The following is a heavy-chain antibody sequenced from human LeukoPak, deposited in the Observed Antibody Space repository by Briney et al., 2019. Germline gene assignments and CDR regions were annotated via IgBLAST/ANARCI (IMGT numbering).Heavy chain of an antibody. V-gene: IGHV4-30-2*01. Sequence: NPSETLSLTCAVSGGSISSGGYSWSWIRQPPGKGLEWIGYIYHSGSTYYNPSLRSRVTISVDRSKNQFSLKLSSVTAADTAVYYCARGGGWYAFDIWGQGTMVTVSS. J-gene: IGHJ3*02. CDR2: IYHSGST. CDR3: ARGGGWYAFDI. CDR1: GGSISSGGYS. D-gene: IGHD6-19*01.